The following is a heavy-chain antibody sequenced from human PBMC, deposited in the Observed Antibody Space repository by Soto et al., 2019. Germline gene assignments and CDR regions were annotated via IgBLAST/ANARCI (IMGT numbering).Heavy chain of an antibody. Sequence: QVQLVQSGAEVKKPGASVKVSCKASGYTFTSYGISWVRQAPGQGLEWMGWIRAYNGSSIYAQKLQGRVTLTTHTTASTAYMELRSLRSDDTAVYSCARDLPTMGVWGQGTRVTVSS. CDR1: GYTFTSYG. J-gene: IGHJ6*02. CDR3: ARDLPTMGV. CDR2: IRAYNGSS. V-gene: IGHV1-18*01.